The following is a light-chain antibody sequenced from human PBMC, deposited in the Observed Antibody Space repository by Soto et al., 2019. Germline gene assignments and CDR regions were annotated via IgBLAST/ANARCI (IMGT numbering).Light chain of an antibody. CDR3: QQYNNWPPGT. J-gene: IGKJ1*01. Sequence: EIVMTQSPATLSVTPGERATLSCRASQSVSSNLAWYQQKPGQAPRLLIYGASTRATGIPARFSGSGSGTEFTLTISSLQSEDFAVYYWQQYNNWPPGTFGQGAKVDNK. V-gene: IGKV3-15*01. CDR2: GAS. CDR1: QSVSSN.